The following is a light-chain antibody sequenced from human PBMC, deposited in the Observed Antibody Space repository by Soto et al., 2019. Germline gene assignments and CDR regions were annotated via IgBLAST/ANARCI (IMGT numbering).Light chain of an antibody. V-gene: IGKV3-20*01. CDR3: QQYGALPPT. CDR1: QTVSSTY. Sequence: EIVLTQFPGALSLSPGERVTLSCRASQTVSSTYLAWYQQKSGQAPTFLIYGASNRATGIPDRFSGSGSGTDFTLTISRLEPEDFAVYYCQQYGALPPTFGGGTKVEIK. J-gene: IGKJ4*01. CDR2: GAS.